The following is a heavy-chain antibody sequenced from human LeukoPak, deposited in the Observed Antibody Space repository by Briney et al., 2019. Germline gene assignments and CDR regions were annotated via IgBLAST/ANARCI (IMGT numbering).Heavy chain of an antibody. CDR1: GYTFTSYD. Sequence: GASVKVSCKASGYTFTSYDINWVRQATGQGLEWMGWMNPNGGNTGYAQKFQGRVTITRNTSISTAYMELSSLRSEDTAVYYCARALSSGYYYDDAFDIWGQGTMVTVSS. J-gene: IGHJ3*02. CDR2: MNPNGGNT. D-gene: IGHD3-22*01. V-gene: IGHV1-8*03. CDR3: ARALSSGYYYDDAFDI.